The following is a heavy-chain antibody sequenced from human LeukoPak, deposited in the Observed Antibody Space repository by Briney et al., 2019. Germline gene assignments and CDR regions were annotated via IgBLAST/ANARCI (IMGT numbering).Heavy chain of an antibody. CDR3: ARDAASGNNWFDP. Sequence: PGGSLRLSCAAFGFTFSSYSLNWVRQAPGKGLEWVSYISPSSTSMYYADSVRGRFTISRDNARNSLYLQMNSLSTEDTALYYCARDAASGNNWFDPWGQGTLVTVSS. CDR1: GFTFSSYS. V-gene: IGHV3-48*01. CDR2: ISPSSTSM. J-gene: IGHJ5*02. D-gene: IGHD3-3*01.